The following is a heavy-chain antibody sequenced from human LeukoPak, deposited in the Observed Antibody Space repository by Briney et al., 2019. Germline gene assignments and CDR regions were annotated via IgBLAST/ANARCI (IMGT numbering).Heavy chain of an antibody. V-gene: IGHV3-20*01. CDR3: ARTPTYYYDSSGYYPKSYYFDY. D-gene: IGHD3-22*01. CDR1: GFTFSSYS. Sequence: PGGSLRLSCAASGFTFSSYSMNWVRQAPGKGLEWVSGINWNGGSTGYADSVKGRFTISRDNAKNSLYLQMNSLRAEDTALYHCARTPTYYYDSSGYYPKSYYFDYWGQGTLVTVSS. CDR2: INWNGGST. J-gene: IGHJ4*02.